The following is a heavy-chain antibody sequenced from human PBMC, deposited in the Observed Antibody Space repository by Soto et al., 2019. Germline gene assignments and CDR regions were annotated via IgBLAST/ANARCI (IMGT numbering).Heavy chain of an antibody. CDR3: ANSEYSRYKNIDV. J-gene: IGHJ6*02. CDR2: ISYDGSIK. V-gene: IGHV3-30*18. CDR1: GFTIRGYG. D-gene: IGHD5-18*01. Sequence: GGSLRLSCAASGFTIRGYGMHWVRQPPGRGNEWVALISYDGSIKYYADSVRGRFTISRDNSKNTLYLQMNSLRAEDTAVYYCANSEYSRYKNIDVWGQGSTVTVSS.